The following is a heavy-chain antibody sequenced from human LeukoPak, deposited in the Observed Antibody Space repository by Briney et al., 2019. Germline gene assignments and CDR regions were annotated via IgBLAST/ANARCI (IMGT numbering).Heavy chain of an antibody. J-gene: IGHJ4*02. V-gene: IGHV4-59*01. CDR1: GGSISTYY. CDR3: ARDYDY. Sequence: PSETLSLTCTVSGGSISTYYWSWIRQPPGKGLEWIGNVYYSGTTNYNPSLKSRVIISVDTSKNQFSLKLSSVTAADTAVYYCARDYDYWGQGTLVTASS. CDR2: VYYSGTT.